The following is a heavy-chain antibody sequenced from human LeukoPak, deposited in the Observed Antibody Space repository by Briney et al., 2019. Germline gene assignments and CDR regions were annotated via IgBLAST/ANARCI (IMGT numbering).Heavy chain of an antibody. Sequence: GGSLRLSCAASGFTFNHYYMTWIRQAPGKGLEWVSYISSSSSYTNYADSVKGRFTISRDNAKNSLYLLMNSLRAEDTAVYYCARGGGYYYDSSDYYREEYFQHWGQGTLVTVSS. CDR1: GFTFNHYY. CDR2: ISSSSSYT. J-gene: IGHJ1*01. CDR3: ARGGGYYYDSSDYYREEYFQH. V-gene: IGHV3-11*05. D-gene: IGHD3-22*01.